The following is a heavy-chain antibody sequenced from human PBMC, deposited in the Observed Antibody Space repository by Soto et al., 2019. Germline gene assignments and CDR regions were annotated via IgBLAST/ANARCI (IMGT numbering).Heavy chain of an antibody. D-gene: IGHD3-16*01. J-gene: IGHJ5*02. CDR3: ARLPFPWGWFDP. CDR1: GIVFSDY. V-gene: IGHV3-11*01. CDR2: ISGSGRTI. Sequence: QVQLVESGGGLVKPGGSLRLSCAASGIVFSDYMSWVRQAPGKGLEWLSYISGSGRTIYSADSVKDRFTISRDNATNSLYSQRNSVRTEDTAVYYCARLPFPWGWFDPWGQGTLVTVSS.